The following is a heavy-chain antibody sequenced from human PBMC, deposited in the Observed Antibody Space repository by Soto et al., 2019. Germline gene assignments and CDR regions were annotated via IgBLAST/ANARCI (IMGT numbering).Heavy chain of an antibody. CDR3: ASSRITMVRGVLMDV. D-gene: IGHD3-10*01. J-gene: IGHJ6*02. Sequence: PSETLSLTCTVSGGSVSSGSYYWSWIRQPPGKGLEWIGYIYYSGSTNYNHSLKSRVTISVDTSKNQFSLKLSSVTAADTAVYYCASSRITMVRGVLMDVWGQGTTVTVSS. CDR1: GGSVSSGSYY. V-gene: IGHV4-61*01. CDR2: IYYSGST.